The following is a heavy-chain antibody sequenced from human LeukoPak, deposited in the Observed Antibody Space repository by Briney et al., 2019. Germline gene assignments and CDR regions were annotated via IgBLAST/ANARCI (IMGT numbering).Heavy chain of an antibody. CDR2: INHSGST. J-gene: IGHJ4*02. D-gene: IGHD2-21*01. V-gene: IGHV4-34*01. Sequence: PSETLSLTCAVYGGSFSGYYWSWIPQPPGKGLEWIGEINHSGSTNYNPSLKSRVTISVDTSKNQFSLKLSSVTAADTAVYYCARGLGLLIDYWGQGTLVTVSS. CDR3: ARGLGLLIDY. CDR1: GGSFSGYY.